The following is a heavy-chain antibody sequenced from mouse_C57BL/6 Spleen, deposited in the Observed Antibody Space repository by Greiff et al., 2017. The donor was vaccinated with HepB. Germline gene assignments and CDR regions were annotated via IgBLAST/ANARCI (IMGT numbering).Heavy chain of an antibody. Sequence: EVKLEESGGGLVQPGGSLKLSCAASGFTFSDYYMYWVRQTPEKRLEWVAYISTGGGSTYYPDTVKGRFTISRDNAKNTLYLQMSRLKSEDTAMYYCARNDYGWAMDYWGQGTSVTVSS. V-gene: IGHV5-12*01. D-gene: IGHD2-4*01. J-gene: IGHJ4*01. CDR1: GFTFSDYY. CDR2: ISTGGGST. CDR3: ARNDYGWAMDY.